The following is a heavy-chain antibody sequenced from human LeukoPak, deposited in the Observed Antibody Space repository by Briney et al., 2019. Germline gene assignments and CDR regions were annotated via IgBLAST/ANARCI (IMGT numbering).Heavy chain of an antibody. CDR2: IYYSGST. CDR1: GGSISSYY. CDR3: ARIPGRWLYYYYMDV. D-gene: IGHD4-23*01. V-gene: IGHV4-59*12. J-gene: IGHJ6*03. Sequence: SETLSLTCTVSGGSISSYYWSWIRQPPGKGLEWIGSIYYSGSTYYNPSLKSRVTISVDTSKNQFSLKLSSVTAADTAVYYCARIPGRWLYYYYMDVWGKGTTVTVSS.